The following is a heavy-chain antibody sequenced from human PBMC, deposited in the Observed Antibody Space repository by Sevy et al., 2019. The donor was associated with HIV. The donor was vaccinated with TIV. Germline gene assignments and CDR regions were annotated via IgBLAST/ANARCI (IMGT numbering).Heavy chain of an antibody. D-gene: IGHD6-13*01. J-gene: IGHJ3*02. CDR3: AGEGGVATAGDHDAFDI. V-gene: IGHV1-69*13. Sequence: ASVKVSCKASGDTFSTYGLSWVRQAPGQGLEWMGGIIPIFGTPNYAQKFQGRVTITADESASTAYMELSSLRSEDTALDYCAGEGGVATAGDHDAFDIWGHGTLVTVSS. CDR1: GDTFSTYG. CDR2: IIPIFGTP.